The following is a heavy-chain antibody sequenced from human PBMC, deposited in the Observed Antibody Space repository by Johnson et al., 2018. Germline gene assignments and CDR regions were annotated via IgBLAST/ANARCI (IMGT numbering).Heavy chain of an antibody. V-gene: IGHV3-23*04. Sequence: VQLVESGGGLVQPGGSLRLSCAASGFTFSSYAMSWVRQAPGKGLEWVSAISGSGGSTYYADSMKGRFTISRDNSKNTLYLQMNSLRAEDTDVYYFAKLPTNSSYSYYMDVWGKGTTVTVSS. D-gene: IGHD6-19*01. CDR2: ISGSGGST. CDR3: AKLPTNSSYSYYMDV. CDR1: GFTFSSYA. J-gene: IGHJ6*03.